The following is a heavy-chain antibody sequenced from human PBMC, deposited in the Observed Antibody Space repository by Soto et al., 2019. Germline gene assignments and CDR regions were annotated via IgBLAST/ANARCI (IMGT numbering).Heavy chain of an antibody. Sequence: EVQLVESGGGLVQPGGSLRLSCAASGFTVSSNYMSWVRQAPGKGLEWVSVIYSGGSTYYADSVKGRFTISRDNSKNTLYRQMNSLRAEDTAVYYCARPIAAAGSYYYYYGMDVWGQGTTLTVSS. D-gene: IGHD6-13*01. CDR3: ARPIAAAGSYYYYYGMDV. V-gene: IGHV3-66*04. J-gene: IGHJ6*02. CDR2: IYSGGST. CDR1: GFTVSSNY.